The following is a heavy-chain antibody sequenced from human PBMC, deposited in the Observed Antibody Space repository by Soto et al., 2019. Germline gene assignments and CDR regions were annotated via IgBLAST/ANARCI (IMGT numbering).Heavy chain of an antibody. J-gene: IGHJ6*02. Sequence: EVQLVESGGGLVQPGGSLRLSCAASGFTFSSYSMNWVRQAPGKGLEWVSYISSSSSTIYYADSVKGRFTISRDNAKNSLYLQMNSLRDEDTAVYYCARFLQATTLYYYYGMDVWGQGTTVTVSS. CDR2: ISSSSSTI. V-gene: IGHV3-48*02. D-gene: IGHD5-12*01. CDR1: GFTFSSYS. CDR3: ARFLQATTLYYYYGMDV.